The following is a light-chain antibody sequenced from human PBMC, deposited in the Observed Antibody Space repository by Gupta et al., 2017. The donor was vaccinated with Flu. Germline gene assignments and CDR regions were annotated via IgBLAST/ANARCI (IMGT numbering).Light chain of an antibody. Sequence: PATLSVAPRESATLSCRASQSVRSNLAWYQQKPGQAPRLLIFGASTRATGIPARFSGSGSGTEFTLTISSLQSEDFAVYYCQQYDNWPLTFGGGTKVEIK. CDR3: QQYDNWPLT. V-gene: IGKV3-15*01. CDR2: GAS. CDR1: QSVRSN. J-gene: IGKJ4*01.